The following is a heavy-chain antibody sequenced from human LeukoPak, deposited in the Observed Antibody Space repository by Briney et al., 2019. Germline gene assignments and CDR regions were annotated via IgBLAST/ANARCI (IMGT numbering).Heavy chain of an antibody. CDR2: ISYDGSNK. V-gene: IGHV3-30-3*01. CDR1: GFTFSSYA. Sequence: GGSLRLSCAASGFTFSSYAMHWVRQAPGKGLEWVAVISYDGSNKYYADSVKGRFTISRDNSKNTLYLQMNSLRAEDTAVYYCARVPRGYYGMDVWGQGTTVTVSS. CDR3: ARVPRGYYGMDV. J-gene: IGHJ6*02.